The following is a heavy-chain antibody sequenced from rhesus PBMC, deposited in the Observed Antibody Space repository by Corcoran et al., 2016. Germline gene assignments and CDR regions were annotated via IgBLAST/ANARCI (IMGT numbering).Heavy chain of an antibody. Sequence: QVTLKESGPALVKPTQTLTLTCTFSGFSLSPSGTGVGLLRQPPGKALEWLEILYWDDDKYYSTSLKSRLTISKDTSKNQVVLTMTNMDPVDTATYYCARVEAAAGTGAFDFWGQGLRVTVSS. CDR2: LYWDDDK. D-gene: IGHD6-31*01. V-gene: IGHV2S1*01. CDR3: ARVEAAAGTGAFDF. CDR1: GFSLSPSGTG. J-gene: IGHJ3*01.